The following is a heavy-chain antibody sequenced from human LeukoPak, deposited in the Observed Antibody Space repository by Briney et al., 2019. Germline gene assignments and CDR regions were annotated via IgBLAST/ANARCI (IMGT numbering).Heavy chain of an antibody. V-gene: IGHV5-10-1*01. CDR2: IAPGDSYT. D-gene: IGHD2-15*01. CDR1: GYSFPSYW. Sequence: GESLKISCKGSGYSFPSYWMSWVRQMPGKGLEWMGRIAPGDSYTRYSPSFQGHVTISADKSITTAYLQWSSLKASDTAMYYCARHDGYCSGGSCRNWFDHWGQGTPVTVSS. J-gene: IGHJ5*02. CDR3: ARHDGYCSGGSCRNWFDH.